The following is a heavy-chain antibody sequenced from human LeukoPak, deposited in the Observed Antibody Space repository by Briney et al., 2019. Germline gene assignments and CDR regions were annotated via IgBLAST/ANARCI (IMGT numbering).Heavy chain of an antibody. CDR1: GYTFTNCG. D-gene: IGHD3-22*01. CDR2: ISAYTGNT. J-gene: IGHJ4*02. CDR3: VSYYDSSGYYYAY. Sequence: ASVKVSCKASGYTFTNCGISWVRQAPGQGLEWMGWISAYTGNTNYAQKLQGRVTMTTDTSTSTAYMELGRLRSDDTAVYYCVSYYDSSGYYYAYWGQGTLVTVSS. V-gene: IGHV1-18*01.